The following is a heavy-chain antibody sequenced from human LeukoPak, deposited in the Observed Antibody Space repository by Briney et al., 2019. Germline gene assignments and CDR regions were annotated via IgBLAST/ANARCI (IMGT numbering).Heavy chain of an antibody. Sequence: GASVKVSCKASGGTFSNYAISWVRQAPGQRLEWMGGIIPLFHTTDYAQKFQGRVTITADDSTRTTYMELSSLRSEDTAVYYCASQVGLGKGSFDSWGQGTQVTVSS. CDR3: ASQVGLGKGSFDS. V-gene: IGHV1-69*13. CDR1: GGTFSNYA. J-gene: IGHJ4*02. CDR2: IIPLFHTT. D-gene: IGHD5/OR15-5a*01.